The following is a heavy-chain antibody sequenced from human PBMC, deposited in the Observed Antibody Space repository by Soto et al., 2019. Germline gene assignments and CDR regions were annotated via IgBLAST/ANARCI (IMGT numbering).Heavy chain of an antibody. CDR3: AKGPAAVRLAVIAPADS. Sequence: HPGGSLRLSCSASGFTFSGYAMSWVRQAPGKGLEWVSGISGIGGGTYYADSVKGRFTISRDNSKNTLYLEMTRLRVEDTAIYYCAKGPAAVRLAVIAPADSWGQGTLVTVSS. J-gene: IGHJ4*02. CDR2: ISGIGGGT. V-gene: IGHV3-23*01. D-gene: IGHD3-16*01. CDR1: GFTFSGYA.